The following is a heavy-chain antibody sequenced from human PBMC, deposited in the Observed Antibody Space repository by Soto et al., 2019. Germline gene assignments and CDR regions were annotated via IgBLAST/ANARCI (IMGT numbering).Heavy chain of an antibody. CDR3: ARDPPYSSSSSIGWFDP. Sequence: QVQLVQSGAEVKKPGASVKVACKASGYTFTSYGISWVRQAPGQGLEWMGWISAYNGNTNYAQKLQGRVTMTTDTSTSTAYMELRSLRSDDTAVYYCARDPPYSSSSSIGWFDPWGQGTLVTVSS. V-gene: IGHV1-18*04. CDR2: ISAYNGNT. J-gene: IGHJ5*02. CDR1: GYTFTSYG. D-gene: IGHD6-6*01.